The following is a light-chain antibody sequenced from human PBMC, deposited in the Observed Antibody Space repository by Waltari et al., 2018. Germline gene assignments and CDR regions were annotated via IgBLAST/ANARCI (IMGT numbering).Light chain of an antibody. CDR2: DDS. Sequence: SYVVTQPPSGSVAPGQTATITCEGDNIERKSVHWYQQNEGQAPVLVVYDDSDRPPGIPARLSGSNSGNTATLTIRRVEAGDEADYYCQLWDSRSNHLVFGGGTKLTVL. CDR1: NIERKS. J-gene: IGLJ3*02. V-gene: IGLV3-21*02. CDR3: QLWDSRSNHLV.